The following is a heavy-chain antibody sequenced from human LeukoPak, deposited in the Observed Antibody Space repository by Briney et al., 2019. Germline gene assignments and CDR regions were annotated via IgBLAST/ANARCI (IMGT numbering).Heavy chain of an antibody. V-gene: IGHV4-38-2*02. D-gene: IGHD2-2*02. CDR3: ARVRRYCSSTSCYTFDY. J-gene: IGHJ4*02. Sequence: SETLSLTCTVSGYSISSGYYWGWIRQPPGKGLEWIGSIYHSGSTYYNPSLKSRVTISVDTSKNQFSLKLSSVTAADTAVYYCARVRRYCSSTSCYTFDYWGQGTLVTVSS. CDR1: GYSISSGYY. CDR2: IYHSGST.